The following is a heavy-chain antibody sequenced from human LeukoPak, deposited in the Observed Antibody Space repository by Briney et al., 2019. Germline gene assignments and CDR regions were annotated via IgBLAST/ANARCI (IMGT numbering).Heavy chain of an antibody. Sequence: GGSLRLSCEASGFTFSSYWMSWIRQAPGKGREWVAKIKQDGSEKYYVDSVKGRFTISRDNAKNSLYLQMNSLRAEDTAVYYCARVEAGHYFGDWGQGTLVTVSS. CDR1: GFTFSSYW. V-gene: IGHV3-7*01. D-gene: IGHD3-10*01. J-gene: IGHJ4*02. CDR2: IKQDGSEK. CDR3: ARVEAGHYFGD.